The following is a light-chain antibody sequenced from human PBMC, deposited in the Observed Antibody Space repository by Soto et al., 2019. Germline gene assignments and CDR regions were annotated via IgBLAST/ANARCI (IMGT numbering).Light chain of an antibody. CDR3: QQLYT. J-gene: IGKJ4*01. CDR2: AVS. V-gene: IGKV1-9*01. Sequence: DIPLTQSPPFLSASVGDRVTVSCRASQGMSSSLAWYQQKPGKAPKLLIYAVSTLQSGVPSRFSGSGSGTEFTLTISSLQPEDFATYFCQQLYTFGGGTKVEVE. CDR1: QGMSSS.